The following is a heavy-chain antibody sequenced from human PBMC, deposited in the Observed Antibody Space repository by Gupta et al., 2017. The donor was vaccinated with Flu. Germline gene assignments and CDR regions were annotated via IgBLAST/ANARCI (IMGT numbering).Heavy chain of an antibody. CDR2: ISSSGSTI. V-gene: IGHV3-11*01. D-gene: IGHD3-3*01. Sequence: QVQLVESGGGLVKPGGSLRLSCAASGFTFSDYYMSWIRQAPGKGLEWVSYISSSGSTIYYADSVKGRFTISRDNAKNSLYLQMNSLRAEDTAVYYCARDKYDFWSGYYTGILNYYFDYWGQGTLVTVSS. CDR1: GFTFSDYY. CDR3: ARDKYDFWSGYYTGILNYYFDY. J-gene: IGHJ4*02.